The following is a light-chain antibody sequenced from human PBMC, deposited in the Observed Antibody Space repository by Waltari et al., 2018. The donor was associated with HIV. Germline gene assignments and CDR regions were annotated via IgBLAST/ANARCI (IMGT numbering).Light chain of an antibody. J-gene: IGKJ2*01. CDR1: QSVSSGY. CDR2: GAS. Sequence: ENVLTQSPGILSLSPGERVTLSCRASQSVSSGYLAWYQQKPGQAPRLLFYGASIRATGSPDRFSGSGSGTDFTLTISRLQPEDFAVYYCQQYGSSPYTFGQGTKLEIK. V-gene: IGKV3-20*01. CDR3: QQYGSSPYT.